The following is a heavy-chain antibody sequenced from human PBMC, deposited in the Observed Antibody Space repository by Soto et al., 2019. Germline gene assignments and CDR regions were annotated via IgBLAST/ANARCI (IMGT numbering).Heavy chain of an antibody. Sequence: SETLSLTCTVSGGSISSYYWSWIRQPPGKGLEWIGYIYYSGSTNYNPSLKSRVTISVDTSKNQFSLKLSSVTAADTAVYYCARDDYGYDYWGQGTLVTVSS. CDR3: ARDDYGYDY. CDR2: IYYSGST. D-gene: IGHD4-17*01. CDR1: GGSISSYY. J-gene: IGHJ4*02. V-gene: IGHV4-59*01.